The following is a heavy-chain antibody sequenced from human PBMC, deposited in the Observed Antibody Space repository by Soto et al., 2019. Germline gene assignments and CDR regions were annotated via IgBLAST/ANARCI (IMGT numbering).Heavy chain of an antibody. V-gene: IGHV1-3*01. D-gene: IGHD6-13*01. Sequence: QVQLVQSGAEVKKPGASVKVSCKASGYTFTSYAMHWVRQAPGQRLEWMGWINAGNGNTKYSRKFQGRVTITRDTSASTAYMELSSLRSEDTAVYYGARASSWPYNWFDPWGQGTLVTVSS. CDR2: INAGNGNT. CDR1: GYTFTSYA. CDR3: ARASSWPYNWFDP. J-gene: IGHJ5*02.